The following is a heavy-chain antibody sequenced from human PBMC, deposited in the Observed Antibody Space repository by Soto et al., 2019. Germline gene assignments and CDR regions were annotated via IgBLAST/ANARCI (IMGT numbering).Heavy chain of an antibody. CDR1: GGTFSTYT. Sequence: QVKLVQSGAEVKKPGSAVKVSCEASGGTFSTYTITWVRQAPGQGLEWMGRIIPIIGIINYAQKFQGRVTISADKFTGTAYMELTGLRSDDTAVYYCAGDPDSHYNDSHASSYPWGQGTLVTVSS. CDR2: IIPIIGII. V-gene: IGHV1-69*08. J-gene: IGHJ5*02. D-gene: IGHD4-4*01. CDR3: AGDPDSHYNDSHASSYP.